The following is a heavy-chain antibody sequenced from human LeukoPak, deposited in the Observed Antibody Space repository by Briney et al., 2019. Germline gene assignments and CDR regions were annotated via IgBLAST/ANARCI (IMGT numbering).Heavy chain of an antibody. CDR3: ARGHGAFGYYFINV. Sequence: GWSLRLSCAASGFTFNDHAMHWVRQVQGKGLEWVSGIIWNGGSKAYADSVKGRFTISGDNAKNSLYLQMSSLTTEDTAFYYCARGHGAFGYYFINVWGKGTTVTDSS. J-gene: IGHJ6*03. V-gene: IGHV3-9*01. CDR1: GFTFNDHA. D-gene: IGHD3-3*01. CDR2: IIWNGGSK.